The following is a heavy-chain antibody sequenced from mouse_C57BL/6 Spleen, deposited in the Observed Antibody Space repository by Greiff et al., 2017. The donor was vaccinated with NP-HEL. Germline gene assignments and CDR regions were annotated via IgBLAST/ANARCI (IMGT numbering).Heavy chain of an antibody. J-gene: IGHJ3*01. V-gene: IGHV1-50*01. CDR1: GYTFTSYW. Sequence: QVQLQQSGAELVKPGASVKLSCKASGYTFTSYWMQWVKQRPGQGLEWIGEIDPSDSYTNYNQKFKGKATLTVDTSSSTAYMQLSSLTSEDSAVYYCGRRGSSPGWFAYWGQGTLVTVSA. CDR3: GRRGSSPGWFAY. D-gene: IGHD1-1*01. CDR2: IDPSDSYT.